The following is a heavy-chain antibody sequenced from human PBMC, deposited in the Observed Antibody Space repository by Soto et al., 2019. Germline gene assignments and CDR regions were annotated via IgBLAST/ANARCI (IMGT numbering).Heavy chain of an antibody. D-gene: IGHD2-2*01. CDR2: IIPIFGTA. J-gene: IGHJ4*02. Sequence: SVKVSCKASGGTFSSYAISWVRQAPGQGLEWMGGIIPIFGTANYAQKFQGRVTITADESTSTAYMELSSLRSEDTAVYYCARGGDLLGYCSSTSCYFFDYWGQGTLVTVSS. CDR3: ARGGDLLGYCSSTSCYFFDY. CDR1: GGTFSSYA. V-gene: IGHV1-69*13.